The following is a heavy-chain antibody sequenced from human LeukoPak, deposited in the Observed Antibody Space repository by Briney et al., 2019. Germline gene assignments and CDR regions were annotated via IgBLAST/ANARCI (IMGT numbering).Heavy chain of an antibody. CDR1: GYTFNTYG. CDR2: ISSCNGNT. CDR3: ARIACSSSSCTYSGRRRVRGGSLDP. V-gene: IGHV1-18*01. J-gene: IGHJ5*02. D-gene: IGHD2-2*01. Sequence: ASVTVSCKASGYTFNTYGITWVRRAPGHGLEWMGWISSCNGNTSYAAKVQGRITMTKDTSASTAYLELRSLRSDDTAVYYCARIACSSSSCTYSGRRRVRGGSLDPWGQGTLVAVSS.